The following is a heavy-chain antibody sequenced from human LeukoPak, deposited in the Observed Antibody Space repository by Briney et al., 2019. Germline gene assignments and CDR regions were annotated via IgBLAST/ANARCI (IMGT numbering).Heavy chain of an antibody. CDR2: ISSSGSPL. D-gene: IGHD3-10*01. V-gene: IGHV3-48*03. CDR3: ARDGALMVRGHLPYYMDV. Sequence: GGSLRLSCVGSGFTFSSYEMNWFRQAPGKGLEWMSFISSSGSPLYYADSVKVRFTICRDNAKSSLYLQMNSLRAEDTAVYYCARDGALMVRGHLPYYMDVWGKGTTVTISS. CDR1: GFTFSSYE. J-gene: IGHJ6*03.